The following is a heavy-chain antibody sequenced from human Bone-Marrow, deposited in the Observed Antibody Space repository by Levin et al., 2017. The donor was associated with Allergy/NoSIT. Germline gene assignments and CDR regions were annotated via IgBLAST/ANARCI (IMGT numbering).Heavy chain of an antibody. Sequence: VASVKVSCKASGYTFTSYDINWVRQATGQGLEWMGWMNPNSGNTGYAQKFQGRVTMTRNTSISTAYMELSSLRSEDTAVYYCARAGRDYYYDSSGYPNWFDPWGQGTLVTVSS. CDR1: GYTFTSYD. CDR3: ARAGRDYYYDSSGYPNWFDP. J-gene: IGHJ5*02. V-gene: IGHV1-8*01. D-gene: IGHD3-22*01. CDR2: MNPNSGNT.